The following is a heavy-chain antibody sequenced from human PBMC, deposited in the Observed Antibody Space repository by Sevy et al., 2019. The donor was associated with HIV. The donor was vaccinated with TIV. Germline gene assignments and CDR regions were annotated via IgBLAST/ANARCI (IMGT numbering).Heavy chain of an antibody. CDR1: GFTVSNSY. D-gene: IGHD3-22*01. V-gene: IGHV3-53*01. J-gene: IGHJ3*02. CDR3: ARLSVYYYDSSGYYTTGNAFDI. Sequence: GGSLRLSCAASGFTVSNSYMSWVRQAPGKGLEWVSIIYSGVTTSYADSVRGRFTISRDNSKNTLSLQMNSLKAEDTAVYYWARLSVYYYDSSGYYTTGNAFDIWGQGTMVTVSS. CDR2: IYSGVTT.